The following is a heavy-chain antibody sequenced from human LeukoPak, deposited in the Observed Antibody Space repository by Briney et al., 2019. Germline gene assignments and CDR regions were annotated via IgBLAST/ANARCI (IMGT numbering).Heavy chain of an antibody. D-gene: IGHD3-22*01. V-gene: IGHV4-39*01. CDR3: ARHRGYYDSPNWFDP. CDR1: GGSISSSSYY. CDR2: IYYSGST. J-gene: IGHJ5*02. Sequence: SETLSLTCTVSGGSISSSSYYWGWIRQPPGKGLEWIGSIYYSGSTYYNPSLKSRVTISVDTSKNQFSLKLSSVTAADTAVYYCARHRGYYDSPNWFDPWGQGTLVTVSS.